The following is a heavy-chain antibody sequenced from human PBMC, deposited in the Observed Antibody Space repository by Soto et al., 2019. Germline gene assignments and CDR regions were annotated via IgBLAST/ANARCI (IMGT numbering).Heavy chain of an antibody. J-gene: IGHJ6*02. V-gene: IGHV4-59*08. D-gene: IGHD3-10*01. CDR2: VHHSWGS. CDR3: ARQGFGPLHGLVDV. Sequence: QVQLQESGPGLVKPSETLSLSCTVSGGSINSYYWSWIRQSPGKRMEWIGYVHHSWGSSYNPSLQSRAAISRDTSKSQFSLKVTSVTATDTAVYYCARQGFGPLHGLVDVWGQGTTVTVSS. CDR1: GGSINSYY.